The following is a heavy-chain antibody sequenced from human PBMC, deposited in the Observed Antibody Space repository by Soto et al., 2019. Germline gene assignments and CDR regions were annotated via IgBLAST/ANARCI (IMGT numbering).Heavy chain of an antibody. CDR3: ARVPFGAFDY. V-gene: IGHV4-31*03. J-gene: IGHJ4*02. D-gene: IGHD3-3*01. Sequence: SETLSLTCTVSGGSFNTGGYYWSWVRQRPEKGLEWIGYVYDSGHTYYNPSLKSRPAISLDTSKSQFSLKLSSVTAADTALYFCARVPFGAFDYWGQGILVTVSS. CDR2: VYDSGHT. CDR1: GGSFNTGGYY.